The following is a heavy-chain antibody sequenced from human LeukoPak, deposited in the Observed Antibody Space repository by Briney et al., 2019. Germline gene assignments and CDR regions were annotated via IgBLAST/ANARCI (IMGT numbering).Heavy chain of an antibody. V-gene: IGHV4-59*01. CDR1: GGSTSSYY. Sequence: EPSETLSLTCAVSGGSTSSYYRSWIRQPPGKGLEWIGYINNSGSTNYNPSVKSRVTISVDTSKKQFSLRLSSVTTADTAVYYCAKDRSPRGYSYGYFDYWGQGILVTVSS. CDR2: INNSGST. CDR3: AKDRSPRGYSYGYFDY. J-gene: IGHJ4*02. D-gene: IGHD5-18*01.